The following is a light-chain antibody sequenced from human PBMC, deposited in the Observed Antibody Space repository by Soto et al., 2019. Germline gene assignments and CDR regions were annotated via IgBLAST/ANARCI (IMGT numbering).Light chain of an antibody. V-gene: IGKV3-20*01. CDR3: QQYGHSPFS. CDR2: GAS. Sequence: EIVLTQSPGTLSLSPGERATLSCRASQSVSSSYLAWYQQKPGQAPRLLIYGASSRATGIPDRFSGSGSGTDFTLTISRLEPEDFAVYYCQQYGHSPFSFGPGTKVDI. J-gene: IGKJ3*01. CDR1: QSVSSSY.